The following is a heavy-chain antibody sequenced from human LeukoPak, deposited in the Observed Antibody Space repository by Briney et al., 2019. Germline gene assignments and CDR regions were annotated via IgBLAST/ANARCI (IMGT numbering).Heavy chain of an antibody. Sequence: PGGSLRLSCAASGFTVSSNYMSWVRQAPGKGLEWVSVIYSGGSTYYADSVKGRFTISRDNSKNTLYLQMNSLRAEDTAVYYCAKAPWITIFRVVMPHFDYWGQGTLVTVSS. J-gene: IGHJ4*02. CDR2: IYSGGST. CDR1: GFTVSSNY. CDR3: AKAPWITIFRVVMPHFDY. V-gene: IGHV3-53*01. D-gene: IGHD3-3*01.